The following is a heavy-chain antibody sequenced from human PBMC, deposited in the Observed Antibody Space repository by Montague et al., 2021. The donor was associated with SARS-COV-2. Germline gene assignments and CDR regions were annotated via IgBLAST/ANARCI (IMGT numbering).Heavy chain of an antibody. V-gene: IGHV4-39*01. CDR2: IYYSGSA. Sequence: SETRSLTCSVSGVSINNSRYYWGWIRQPPGKGLEWIGTIYYSGSAYYNPSLKSRVTISVDTSKDQFSLKLNSVTATDTAVYYCARLESTRGVIIRGAFHIWGQGTKVTVSS. J-gene: IGHJ3*02. D-gene: IGHD3-10*01. CDR1: GVSINNSRYY. CDR3: ARLESTRGVIIRGAFHI.